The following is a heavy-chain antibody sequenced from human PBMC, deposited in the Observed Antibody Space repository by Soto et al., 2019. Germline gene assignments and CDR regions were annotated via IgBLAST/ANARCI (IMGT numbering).Heavy chain of an antibody. J-gene: IGHJ4*02. CDR1: GFTFGDYA. CDR3: TRDDRSSWYRWSDY. D-gene: IGHD6-13*01. V-gene: IGHV3-49*03. CDR2: IRSKAYGGTT. Sequence: PRLSCTASGFTFGDYAMSWFRQAPGKGLEWVGFIRSKAYGGTTEYAASVKGRFTISRDDSKSIAYLQMNSLKTEDTAVYYCTRDDRSSWYRWSDYWGQGTLVTVSS.